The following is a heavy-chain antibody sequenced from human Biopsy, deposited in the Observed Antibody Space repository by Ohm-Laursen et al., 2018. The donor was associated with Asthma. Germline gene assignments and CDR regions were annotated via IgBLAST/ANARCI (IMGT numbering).Heavy chain of an antibody. D-gene: IGHD2/OR15-2a*01. J-gene: IGHJ4*01. Sequence: ASVKVSCNASGVALSGYTFEWVRQARGLGLEWIAWIVFASGATNYAQNFQDRLTVTRDMSAGSVSMELRGLSSTDPAVYYCAAGRTSLQGESLIWGQGTLVSVSS. V-gene: IGHV1-58*01. CDR1: GVALSGYT. CDR2: IVFASGAT. CDR3: AAGRTSLQGESLI.